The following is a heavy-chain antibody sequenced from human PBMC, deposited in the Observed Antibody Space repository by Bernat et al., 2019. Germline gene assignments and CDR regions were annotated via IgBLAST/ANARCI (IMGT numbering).Heavy chain of an antibody. CDR1: GYTYIKYG. CDR2: ISAQNGNT. J-gene: IGHJ6*03. D-gene: IGHD4-17*01. Sequence: QVQLVQSGVEVKKPGASVKVSCKASGYTYIKYGISWVRQAPGQGLEWMGWISAQNGNTIYAQKFEGRVTMTTDTSTSTVYMDLRSLRSDDTAVYYCARDRPMTTVTTGAYYYYMDVWGKGTTVTVSS. CDR3: ARDRPMTTVTTGAYYYYMDV. V-gene: IGHV1-18*01.